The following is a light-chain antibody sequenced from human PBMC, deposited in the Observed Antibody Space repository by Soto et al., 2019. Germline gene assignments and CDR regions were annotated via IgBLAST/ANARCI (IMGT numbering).Light chain of an antibody. CDR2: KAS. V-gene: IGKV1-5*03. CDR1: QSISNW. Sequence: DIQMTQSPSTLSASVGGRVTITCRASQSISNWLAWYQQKPGKAPKLLIFKASNLESGVPSRFSGSGSGTEFTLTISSLQPDDFATYYCQQYDNLPITFGQGTRLEIK. J-gene: IGKJ5*01. CDR3: QQYDNLPIT.